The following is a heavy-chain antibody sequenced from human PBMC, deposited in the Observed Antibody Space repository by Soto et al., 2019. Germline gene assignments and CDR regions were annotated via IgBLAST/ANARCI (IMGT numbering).Heavy chain of an antibody. CDR2: ISGSGGST. J-gene: IGHJ6*02. V-gene: IGHV3-23*01. CDR1: GFTFSSYA. D-gene: IGHD2-2*01. Sequence: EVQLLESGGGLVQPGGSLRLSCVASGFTFSSYAMSWVRQAPGKGLEWVSAISGSGGSTYYADSVKGRLTISRDNSKNTLYLQMNSMRAEDTGVYYCAKDPALVPAARGKYSYGMDVWGQGTTVTVSS. CDR3: AKDPALVPAARGKYSYGMDV.